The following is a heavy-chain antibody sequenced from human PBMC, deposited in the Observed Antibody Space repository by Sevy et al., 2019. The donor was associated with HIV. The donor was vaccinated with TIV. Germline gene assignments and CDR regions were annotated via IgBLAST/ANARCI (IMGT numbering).Heavy chain of an antibody. D-gene: IGHD2-21*02. CDR3: ARERGKYGDSGFDY. J-gene: IGHJ4*02. CDR1: GYAFSNYG. V-gene: IGHV1-18*01. Sequence: ASVKVSCKTSGYAFSNYGIVWVRQAPGQGLEWLGWISGFNDNKHYAEKFQDRVSMTIDTATDTFYMDLRSLTSDDTGVYYCARERGKYGDSGFDYWGQGTLVTVSS. CDR2: ISGFNDNK.